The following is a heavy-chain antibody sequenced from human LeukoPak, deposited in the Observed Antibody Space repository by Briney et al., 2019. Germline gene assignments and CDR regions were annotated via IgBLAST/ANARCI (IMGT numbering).Heavy chain of an antibody. CDR1: GGTISGSGYY. J-gene: IGHJ4*02. V-gene: IGHV4-39*01. D-gene: IGHD3-16*01. CDR2: IYYTGST. CDR3: ASPLGGFDN. Sequence: SETLSLTCSVSGGTISGSGYYWAWIRQPPGKGLEWIGSIYYTGSTHYNSSLKSRVTMSVDTSKNQFSLKLSSVTAADTAVYYCASPLGGFDNWGQGTLVTVSS.